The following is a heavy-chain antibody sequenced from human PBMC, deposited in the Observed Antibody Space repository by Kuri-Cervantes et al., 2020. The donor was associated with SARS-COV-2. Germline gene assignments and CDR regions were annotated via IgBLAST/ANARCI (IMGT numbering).Heavy chain of an antibody. J-gene: IGHJ4*02. CDR2: ISYDGSKK. CDR1: GFTFISYA. CDR3: AKDLAVAGSEDDS. Sequence: GESLKISCAASGFTFISYAMHWVRQAPGKGLEWVAVISYDGSKKYYAESVKGRFTISRDNSKNTMYLQMNSLRAEDTAVYYCAKDLAVAGSEDDSRGQGTLVTVSS. D-gene: IGHD6-19*01. V-gene: IGHV3-30*04.